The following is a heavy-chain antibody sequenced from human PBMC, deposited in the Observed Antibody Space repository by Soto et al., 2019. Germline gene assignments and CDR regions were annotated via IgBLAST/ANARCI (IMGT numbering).Heavy chain of an antibody. CDR2: ISWNSANI. V-gene: IGHV3-9*01. CDR3: VKGLYSSASINYFHY. J-gene: IGHJ4*02. CDR1: GFTFDDYA. D-gene: IGHD6-19*01. Sequence: EVQLVESGGGLAPPGRSLRLSCAASGFTFDDYAMQWVRQAPGKGLEWVSGISWNSANIDYADSMKGRFTISRDNAKNSLYLQMNHLCPEDTAFYYGVKGLYSSASINYFHYWGQGTLVTVSS.